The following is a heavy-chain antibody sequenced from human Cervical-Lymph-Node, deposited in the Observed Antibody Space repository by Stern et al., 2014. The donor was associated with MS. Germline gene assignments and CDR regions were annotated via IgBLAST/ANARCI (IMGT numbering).Heavy chain of an antibody. V-gene: IGHV1-69*01. Sequence: QVQLVQDGAEVKKPGSSVKVSCKASGGTFSSYTIGWVRQAPGQGLEWMGGIIPMFGIANYAEKFQGRVTITADESTSTAYMDLSTLRSEDTAVYYCARATSDYIWGSYRYLDYWGQGTQVTVSS. CDR3: ARATSDYIWGSYRYLDY. D-gene: IGHD3-16*02. CDR1: GGTFSSYT. CDR2: IIPMFGIA. J-gene: IGHJ4*02.